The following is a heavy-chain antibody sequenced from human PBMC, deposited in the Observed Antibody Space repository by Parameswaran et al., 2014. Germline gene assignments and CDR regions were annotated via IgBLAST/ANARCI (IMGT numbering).Heavy chain of an antibody. D-gene: IGHD3-22*01. J-gene: IGHJ4*02. CDR2: INHSGST. CDR3: AREGRSGYYDSRGNYFDY. Sequence: VRQAPGKGLEWIGEINHSGSTNYNPSLKSRVTISVDTSKNQFSLKLSSVTAADTAVYYCAREGRSGYYDSRGNYFDYWGQGTLVTVSS. V-gene: IGHV4-34*01.